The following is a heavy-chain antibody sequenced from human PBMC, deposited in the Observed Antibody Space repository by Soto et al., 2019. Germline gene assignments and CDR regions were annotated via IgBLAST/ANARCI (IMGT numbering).Heavy chain of an antibody. Sequence: QVQLVQSGAEVKKPGASVKVSCKASGYTFTSYGISWVRQAPGQGLEWMGWISAYNGNTNYAQKLQGRVTMTTDTTTSTAFMGPKSLRSGDTAVYYRARDPGFRSDFWGQGTLVTVSS. CDR2: ISAYNGNT. V-gene: IGHV1-18*01. J-gene: IGHJ4*02. CDR3: ARDPGFRSDF. D-gene: IGHD3-9*01. CDR1: GYTFTSYG.